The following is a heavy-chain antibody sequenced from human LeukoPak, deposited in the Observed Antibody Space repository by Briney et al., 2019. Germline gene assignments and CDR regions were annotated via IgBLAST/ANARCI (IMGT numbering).Heavy chain of an antibody. CDR1: GGSISSGDFY. CDR3: ASYYYGSGSYYTNFDY. V-gene: IGHV4-30-4*01. J-gene: IGHJ4*02. CDR2: IYYSGST. D-gene: IGHD3-10*01. Sequence: PSQTLSLTCTVSGGSISSGDFYWSWIRQPPGKGLEWLGYIYYSGSTYYNPSLKSRVTISVDTSKNQFSLKLSSVTAADTAVYYCASYYYGSGSYYTNFDYWGQGTLVAVSS.